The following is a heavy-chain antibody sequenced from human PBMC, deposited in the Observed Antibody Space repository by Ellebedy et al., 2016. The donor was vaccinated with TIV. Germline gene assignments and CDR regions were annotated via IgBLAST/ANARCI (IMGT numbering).Heavy chain of an antibody. CDR1: GFTFSNYS. CDR2: IKQDGSEK. CDR3: ARDQWLGRAYYFDS. D-gene: IGHD6-19*01. J-gene: IGHJ4*02. V-gene: IGHV3-7*01. Sequence: GESLKISCAASGFTFSNYSMSWLRQAPGKGLEWVANIKQDGSEKYYVDSVKGRFSISRDNAKNSLYVQMNSLRDEDTAVYYCARDQWLGRAYYFDSWGQGTLVTVSS.